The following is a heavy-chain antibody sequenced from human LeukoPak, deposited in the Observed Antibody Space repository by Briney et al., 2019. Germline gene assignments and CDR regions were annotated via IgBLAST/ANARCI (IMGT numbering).Heavy chain of an antibody. V-gene: IGHV4-34*01. D-gene: IGHD3-10*01. Sequence: SETLSLTCAVYGGSFSGYYWSWIRQPPGKGLEWIGEINHSGSTNYNPSLKSRVTISVDTSKNQFSLKLSSVTAADTAVYYCARVPTKKDYYGSGSSRRFDPWGQGTLVTVSS. CDR1: GGSFSGYY. J-gene: IGHJ5*02. CDR3: ARVPTKKDYYGSGSSRRFDP. CDR2: INHSGST.